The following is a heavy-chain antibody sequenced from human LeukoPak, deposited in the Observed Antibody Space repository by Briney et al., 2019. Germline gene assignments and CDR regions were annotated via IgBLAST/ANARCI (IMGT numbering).Heavy chain of an antibody. Sequence: SETLSLTCAVYGGSFSGYYWSWIRQPPGKGLEWTGEINHSGSTNYNPSLKSRVTISVDTSKNQFSLKLSSVTAADTAVYYCARGPRFYRSGYRLDAFDIWGQGTMVTVSS. V-gene: IGHV4-34*01. CDR3: ARGPRFYRSGYRLDAFDI. J-gene: IGHJ3*02. CDR1: GGSFSGYY. D-gene: IGHD3-22*01. CDR2: INHSGST.